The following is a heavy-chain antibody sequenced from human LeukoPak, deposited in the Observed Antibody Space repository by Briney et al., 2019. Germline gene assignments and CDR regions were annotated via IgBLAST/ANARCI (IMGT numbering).Heavy chain of an antibody. V-gene: IGHV3-23*01. CDR2: ILASGSPT. CDR1: GFDFNSYT. D-gene: IGHD2-8*01. Sequence: GGSLRLSCAASGFDFNSYTINWVRQAPRKGLQWVANILASGSPTYYADSVKGRFIISRDNSKNTVYLQMNSLRVEDTAIYYCAKDLRPDGVDNFDHWGQGILVTVSS. CDR3: AKDLRPDGVDNFDH. J-gene: IGHJ4*02.